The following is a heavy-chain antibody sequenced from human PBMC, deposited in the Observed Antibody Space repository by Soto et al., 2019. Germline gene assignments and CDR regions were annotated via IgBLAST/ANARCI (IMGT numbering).Heavy chain of an antibody. CDR2: TRNKANSYTT. CDR1: GFTFSDHY. Sequence: EVQLVESGGGLVQPGGSLRLSCAASGFTFSDHYMDWVRQAPGKGLEWVGRTRNKANSYTTEYAASVKGRFTISRDDSKNSLYLQMNSLKTEDTAVYYCASSMVRGPHYYYYMDVWGKGTTVTVSS. CDR3: ASSMVRGPHYYYYMDV. D-gene: IGHD3-10*01. J-gene: IGHJ6*03. V-gene: IGHV3-72*01.